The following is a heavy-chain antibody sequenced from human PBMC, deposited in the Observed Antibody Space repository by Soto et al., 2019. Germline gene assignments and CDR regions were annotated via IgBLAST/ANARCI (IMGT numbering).Heavy chain of an antibody. CDR1: GFTFDDYA. CDR2: ISWNSGSI. V-gene: IGHV3-9*01. Sequence: EVQLVESGGGLVQPGRSLRLSCAASGFTFDDYAMHWVRQAPGKGLEWVSGISWNSGSIGDADSVKGRFTISRDNAKNSLYLQMNSLRAEDTALYYCAKEAGGYYGMDVWGQGTTVTVSS. J-gene: IGHJ6*02. CDR3: AKEAGGYYGMDV.